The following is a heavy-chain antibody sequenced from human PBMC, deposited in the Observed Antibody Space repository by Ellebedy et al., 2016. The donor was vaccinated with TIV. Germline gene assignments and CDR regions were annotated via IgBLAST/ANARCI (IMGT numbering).Heavy chain of an antibody. Sequence: SGPTLVKPTQTLTLTCTFSGFSPSTSGMCVSWIRQPPGKALEWLALIDWDDDKYYSTSLKTRLTISKDTSKNQVVLTLTNVDPADTATYFCARFRSGYYLWGQGTLVTVSS. CDR3: ARFRSGYYL. V-gene: IGHV2-70*13. CDR1: GFSPSTSGMC. CDR2: IDWDDDK. D-gene: IGHD3-22*01. J-gene: IGHJ1*01.